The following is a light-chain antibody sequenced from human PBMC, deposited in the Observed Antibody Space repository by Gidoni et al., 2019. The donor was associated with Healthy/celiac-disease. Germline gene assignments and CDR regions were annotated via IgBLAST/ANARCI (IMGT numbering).Light chain of an antibody. Sequence: QSVLPPPPSVSGAPGQRVTIPGTGSSSNIGAGYDVHWYQQLPGTAPKLPICGNSNGPSGGPDRFSGSQSGNSASLGITGLQAEDEADYYCQSYDSSLSAPVVFGGGTKLTVL. V-gene: IGLV1-40*01. CDR1: SSNIGAGYD. CDR3: QSYDSSLSAPVV. J-gene: IGLJ2*01. CDR2: GNS.